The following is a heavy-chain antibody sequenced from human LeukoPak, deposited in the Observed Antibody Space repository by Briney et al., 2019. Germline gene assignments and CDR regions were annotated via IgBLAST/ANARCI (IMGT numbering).Heavy chain of an antibody. Sequence: SETLSLTCTVSGGSISSSSYYWGWIRQPPGKGLEWIGSIYYSGSTYYNPSLKSRVTISVDTSKNQFSLKLSSVTAADTAVYYCARKYSSSWYVLGYFDYWGQGTLVTVSS. V-gene: IGHV4-39*07. D-gene: IGHD6-13*01. CDR2: IYYSGST. CDR1: GGSISSSSYY. J-gene: IGHJ4*02. CDR3: ARKYSSSWYVLGYFDY.